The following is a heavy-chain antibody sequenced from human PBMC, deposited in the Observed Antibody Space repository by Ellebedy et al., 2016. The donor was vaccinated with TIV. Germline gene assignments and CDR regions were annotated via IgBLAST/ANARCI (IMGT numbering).Heavy chain of an antibody. CDR1: GFTFSSYN. V-gene: IGHV3-21*01. CDR2: ISSSSSYI. Sequence: GESLKISXAASGFTFSSYNMNWVRQAPGKGLEWVSCISSSSSYIYYADSVKGRFTISRDNAKNSLFLQMNSLRVEDTAVYYCVRTLRALDYWGQGTLVTVSS. J-gene: IGHJ4*02. CDR3: VRTLRALDY.